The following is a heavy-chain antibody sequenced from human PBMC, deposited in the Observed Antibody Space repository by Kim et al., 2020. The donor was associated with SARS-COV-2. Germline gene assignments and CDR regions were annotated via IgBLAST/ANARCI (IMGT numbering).Heavy chain of an antibody. CDR1: GYSFTSYW. V-gene: IGHV5-10-1*01. CDR3: AIDGSGSYPHTGYYYYGMDV. CDR2: IDPSDSYT. J-gene: IGHJ6*02. Sequence: GESLKISCKGSGYSFTSYWISWVRQMPGKGLEWMGRIDPSDSYTNYSPSFQGHVTISADKSISTAYLQWSSLKASDTAMYYCAIDGSGSYPHTGYYYYGMDVWGQGTTVTVSS. D-gene: IGHD3-10*01.